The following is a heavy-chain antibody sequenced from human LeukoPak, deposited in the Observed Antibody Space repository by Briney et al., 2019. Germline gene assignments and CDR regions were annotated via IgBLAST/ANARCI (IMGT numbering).Heavy chain of an antibody. V-gene: IGHV1-8*01. J-gene: IGHJ4*02. CDR3: ARGLLWPTCAVDY. D-gene: IGHD3-10*01. Sequence: VASVTVSCKASGYTFTSYDINWVRPATGQGLEWMGWMNPNSGNTGYAQKFQGRVTMTRNTSISTAYMELSSLRSEDTAVYYCARGLLWPTCAVDYWGQGTLVTVSS. CDR2: MNPNSGNT. CDR1: GYTFTSYD.